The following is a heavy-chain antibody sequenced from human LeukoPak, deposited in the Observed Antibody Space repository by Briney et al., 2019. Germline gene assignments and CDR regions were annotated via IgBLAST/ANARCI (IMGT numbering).Heavy chain of an antibody. V-gene: IGHV4-59*01. CDR3: ARGRFTYGYGY. Sequence: SETLSLTCTVSGGSISSYYWNWLRQPPGEGLEWIGYIFNSGSTYYNPSLKSRVTISVDTSKNQFSPMPGSVTAADTAIYYCARGRFTYGYGYWGQGTLVTVSS. CDR1: GGSISSYY. D-gene: IGHD5-18*01. CDR2: IFNSGST. J-gene: IGHJ4*02.